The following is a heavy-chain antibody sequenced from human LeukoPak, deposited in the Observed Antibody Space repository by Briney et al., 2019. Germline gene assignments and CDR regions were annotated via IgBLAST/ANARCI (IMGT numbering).Heavy chain of an antibody. CDR3: ARRTTKKNYSDFILDY. D-gene: IGHD4-11*01. CDR1: GFTFSSYG. J-gene: IGHJ4*02. V-gene: IGHV3-23*01. Sequence: PGGSLRLSCAASGFTFSSYGMTWFRQAPGRGLEWVSTLSGSGGSTYYADSVKGRFTISRDNSKNTLYLQMNSLRAEDTAVYYCARRTTKKNYSDFILDYWGQGTLVTVSS. CDR2: LSGSGGST.